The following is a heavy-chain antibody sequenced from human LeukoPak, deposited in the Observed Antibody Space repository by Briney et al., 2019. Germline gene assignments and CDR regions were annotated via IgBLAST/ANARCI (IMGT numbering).Heavy chain of an antibody. CDR1: SGSISSGGYS. J-gene: IGHJ5*02. D-gene: IGHD2-8*01. Sequence: PSQTLSLTCAVSSGSISSGGYSWSWIRQPPGKGLEWIGYIYHSGSTYYNPSLKSRVTISVDRSKNQFSLKLSSVTAADTAVYYCASSLGYCTNGVCSPRRYNWFDPWGQGTLVTVSS. V-gene: IGHV4-30-2*01. CDR3: ASSLGYCTNGVCSPRRYNWFDP. CDR2: IYHSGST.